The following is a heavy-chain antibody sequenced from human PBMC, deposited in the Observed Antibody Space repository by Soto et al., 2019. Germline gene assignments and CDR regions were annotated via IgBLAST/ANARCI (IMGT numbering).Heavy chain of an antibody. J-gene: IGHJ5*02. Sequence: PGESLKISCKASGYNFANYWIGLVRQMPGKGLEWVGIIYPGGSDTRYSPSSQGQVTISADKSTFTAYLQWSSLKASDTAVYYCARHGPYCDSIRCYGDDNWTVPWGPATLVTVS. CDR3: ARHGPYCDSIRCYGDDNWTVP. V-gene: IGHV5-51*01. CDR1: GYNFANYW. CDR2: IYPGGSDT. D-gene: IGHD2-2*01.